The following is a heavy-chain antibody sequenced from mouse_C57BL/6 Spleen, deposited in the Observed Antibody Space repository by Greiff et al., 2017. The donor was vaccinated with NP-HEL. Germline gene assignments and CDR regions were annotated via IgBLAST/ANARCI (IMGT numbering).Heavy chain of an antibody. CDR1: GFTFSSYA. Sequence: EVKLVESGGGLVKPGGSLKLSCAASGFTFSSYAMSWVRQTPEKRLEWVATISDGGSYTYYPDNVKGRFTISRDNAKNNLDMQMSHLKTEDTAMYYCARENYYGSSSYAIDYWGQGTSVTVSS. J-gene: IGHJ4*01. D-gene: IGHD1-1*01. CDR3: ARENYYGSSSYAIDY. CDR2: ISDGGSYT. V-gene: IGHV5-4*01.